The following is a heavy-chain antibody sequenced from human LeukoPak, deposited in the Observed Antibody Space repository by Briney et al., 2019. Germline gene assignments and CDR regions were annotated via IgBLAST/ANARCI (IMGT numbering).Heavy chain of an antibody. CDR2: INHSGST. Sequence: SETLSLTCAVYGGSFSGYYWSWIRQPPGKGLEWIGEINHSGSTNYNPSLKSRVTISVDTSKNQFSLKLSSVTAADTAVYYCARDPSTVVTPGYWGQGTLVTVSS. D-gene: IGHD4-23*01. CDR1: GGSFSGYY. J-gene: IGHJ4*02. CDR3: ARDPSTVVTPGY. V-gene: IGHV4-34*01.